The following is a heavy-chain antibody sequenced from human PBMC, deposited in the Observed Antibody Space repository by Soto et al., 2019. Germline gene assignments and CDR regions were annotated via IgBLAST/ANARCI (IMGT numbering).Heavy chain of an antibody. J-gene: IGHJ4*02. V-gene: IGHV3-11*01. CDR1: GFSFSDYY. CDR3: ARLLLRPGKFDY. Sequence: GGSLRLSCAASGFSFSDYYMTWIRQAPGKGLEWISDISSSGDPTYYADSVRGRFTISRDNAKNSLYLQLNSLRGEDTAAYYCARLLLRPGKFDYWGQGTLVTVSS. CDR2: ISSSGDPT. D-gene: IGHD2-21*01.